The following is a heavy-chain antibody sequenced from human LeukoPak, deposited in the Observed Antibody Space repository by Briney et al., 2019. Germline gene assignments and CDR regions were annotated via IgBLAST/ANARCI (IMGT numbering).Heavy chain of an antibody. CDR2: ISSSSSYI. V-gene: IGHV3-21*01. D-gene: IGHD1-26*01. Sequence: GGSLRLSCAASGFTFSSYSMNWVRQAPGKGLAWVSSISSSSSYIYYADSVKGRFTISRDNAKNSLYLQMNSLRAEDTAVYYCARVGANNPDYWGQGTLVTVSS. CDR3: ARVGANNPDY. J-gene: IGHJ4*02. CDR1: GFTFSSYS.